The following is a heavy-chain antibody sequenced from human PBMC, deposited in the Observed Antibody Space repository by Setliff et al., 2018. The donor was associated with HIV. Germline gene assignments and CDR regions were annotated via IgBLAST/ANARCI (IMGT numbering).Heavy chain of an antibody. V-gene: IGHV1-69*13. CDR2: IIPIFGTA. CDR3: ARDPVSDNSATPYYFDY. J-gene: IGHJ4*02. Sequence: WASVKVSCKASGGTFSTYAISWVRQAPGQGLEWMGGIIPIFGTANYDQRFQGRVTITADETTSTAYMELSSLRSEDTAVYFCARDPVSDNSATPYYFDYWGQGTLVTVSS. CDR1: GGTFSTYA. D-gene: IGHD2-21*01.